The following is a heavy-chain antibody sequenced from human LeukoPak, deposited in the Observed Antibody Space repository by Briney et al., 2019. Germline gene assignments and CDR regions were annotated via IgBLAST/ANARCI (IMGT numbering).Heavy chain of an antibody. CDR1: GFTFGSCW. J-gene: IGHJ4*02. CDR2: ISYDGSNK. D-gene: IGHD3-22*01. Sequence: GGSLRLSCAASGFTFGSCWMNWVRQAPGKGLEWVAVISYDGSNKYYADSVKGRFTISRDNSKNTLYLQMNSLRAEDTAVYYCARGPLLDSSGYPIDYWGQGTLVTVSS. CDR3: ARGPLLDSSGYPIDY. V-gene: IGHV3-30-3*01.